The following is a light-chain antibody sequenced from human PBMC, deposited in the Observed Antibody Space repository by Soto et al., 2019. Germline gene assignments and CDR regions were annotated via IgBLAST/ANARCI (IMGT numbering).Light chain of an antibody. CDR2: DAS. CDR3: QQYDSYSWT. V-gene: IGKV1-5*01. CDR1: QGISTY. J-gene: IGKJ1*01. Sequence: DLPMTQSPSSLSASLGARVTITCRASQGISTYLNWYQQKPGKAPNLLIYDASTLQGGVPSRFSGSGSGTEFTLTISSLQPEDFATYYCQQYDSYSWTFGQGTKVDIK.